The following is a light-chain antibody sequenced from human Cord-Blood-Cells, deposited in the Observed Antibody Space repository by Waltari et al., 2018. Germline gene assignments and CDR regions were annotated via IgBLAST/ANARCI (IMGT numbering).Light chain of an antibody. J-gene: IGKJ2*01. CDR3: QQYNNWPPYT. V-gene: IGKV3-15*01. CDR1: QSVSSN. Sequence: EIVMTQSQATLPVFQGEEATLSCRASQSVSSNLAWYQQKPGQAPRLLIYGASTRATGIPARFSGSGSGTEFTLTISSLQSEDFAVYYCQQYNNWPPYTFGQGTKLEIK. CDR2: GAS.